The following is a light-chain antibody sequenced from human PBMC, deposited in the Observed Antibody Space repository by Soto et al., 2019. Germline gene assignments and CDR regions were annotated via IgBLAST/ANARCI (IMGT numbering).Light chain of an antibody. J-gene: IGKJ2*01. CDR1: QTFGRTY. CDR3: QQFGTSPLYT. Sequence: ESVLTQSQGTLSVSPGARVTLSCRASQTFGRTYLAWYQQKPGQSPRLLIYDASSRATGIPDRFSGSGSGTDFTLTISRLEPEDYAVYHCQQFGTSPLYTFGQGTKVEL. CDR2: DAS. V-gene: IGKV3-20*01.